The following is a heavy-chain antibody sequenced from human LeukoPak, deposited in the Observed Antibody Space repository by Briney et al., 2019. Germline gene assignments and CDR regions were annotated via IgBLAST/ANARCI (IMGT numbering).Heavy chain of an antibody. CDR3: AGLYRLRLGELSSHAY. J-gene: IGHJ4*02. CDR1: GGSISSSSYY. Sequence: SETLSLTCTVSGGSISSSSYYWGWIRQPPGKGLEWIGSIYYSGSTYYNPSLKSRVTISVDTSKNQFSLKLSSVTAADTAVYYCAGLYRLRLGELSSHAYWGQGTLVTVSS. D-gene: IGHD3-16*02. V-gene: IGHV4-39*01. CDR2: IYYSGST.